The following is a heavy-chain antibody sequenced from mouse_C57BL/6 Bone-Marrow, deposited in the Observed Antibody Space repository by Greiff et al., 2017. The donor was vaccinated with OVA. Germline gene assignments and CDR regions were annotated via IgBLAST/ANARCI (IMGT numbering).Heavy chain of an antibody. CDR3: ASAGNGSGY. D-gene: IGHD1-1*01. V-gene: IGHV1-61*01. Sequence: QVQLQQPGAELVRPGSSVKLSCKASGYTFTSYWMDWVKQRPGQGLEWIGNIYPSDSETHYNQKFKDKATLTVDNASSTAYMQLSSLTSEDSAVYDCASAGNGSGYWGQGTTLTVSS. CDR1: GYTFTSYW. CDR2: IYPSDSET. J-gene: IGHJ2*01.